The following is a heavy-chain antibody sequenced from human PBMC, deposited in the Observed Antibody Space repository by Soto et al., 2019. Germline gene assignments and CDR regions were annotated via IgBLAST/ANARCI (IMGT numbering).Heavy chain of an antibody. CDR1: GFTFSNSG. D-gene: IGHD6-6*01. V-gene: IGHV3-33*01. CDR3: ARDRLSRYSSSAGYFHF. J-gene: IGHJ4*02. Sequence: GGSLRLSCAASGFTFSNSGMHWVRQAPGKGLEWVAGIYYDGRNKYYGDSVKGRFTISRDNSKNTLYLQMNSLRAEDTAIYYCARDRLSRYSSSAGYFHFWGQGTLVTVSS. CDR2: IYYDGRNK.